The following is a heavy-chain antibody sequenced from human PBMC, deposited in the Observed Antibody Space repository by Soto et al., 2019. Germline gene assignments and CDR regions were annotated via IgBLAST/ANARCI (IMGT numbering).Heavy chain of an antibody. CDR1: GYSISSGYH. V-gene: IGHV4-38-2*02. CDR2: VHYSGNT. J-gene: IGHJ5*02. D-gene: IGHD2-15*01. Sequence: SETLSLTCTVSGYSISSGYHWAWIRQPPGQGLEWLGSVHYSGNTYYNQSLKSRLTISVDKSKNQFSLNLRSVPAPDTAVYYCARQDRVVAEGRWFEPCGRGTRGTVSS. CDR3: ARQDRVVAEGRWFEP.